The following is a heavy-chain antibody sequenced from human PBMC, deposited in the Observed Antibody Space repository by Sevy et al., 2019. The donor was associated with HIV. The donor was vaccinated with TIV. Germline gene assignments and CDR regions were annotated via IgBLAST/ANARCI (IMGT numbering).Heavy chain of an antibody. D-gene: IGHD6-13*01. V-gene: IGHV3-30*18. J-gene: IGHJ3*01. CDR3: AKDFAQGNSGWFAFDV. CDR2: ISFDGSEN. Sequence: GGSLRLSCAVSGFTFSDYGMHWVRQAPGKGLEWVAFISFDGSENFYADSVKGRFTISRDNSKNTLYLQMSSLRTEDTGVFYCAKDFAQGNSGWFAFDVWGQGTMVTVSS. CDR1: GFTFSDYG.